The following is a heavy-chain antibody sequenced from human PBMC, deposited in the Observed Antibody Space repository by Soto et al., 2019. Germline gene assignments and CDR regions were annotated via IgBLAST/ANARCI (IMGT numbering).Heavy chain of an antibody. CDR2: ISSSSSTI. J-gene: IGHJ6*02. D-gene: IGHD2-15*01. CDR1: GFTFSDYY. V-gene: IGHV3-11*04. Sequence: PGGSLRLSCAASGFTFSDYYMTWIRQAPGKGLEWVSYISSSSSTIYYADSVKGRFTISRDNAKNSLYLQMNSLRAEDTAVYYCARVVVAATVWVYYYGMDVWGQGTTVTVSS. CDR3: ARVVVAATVWVYYYGMDV.